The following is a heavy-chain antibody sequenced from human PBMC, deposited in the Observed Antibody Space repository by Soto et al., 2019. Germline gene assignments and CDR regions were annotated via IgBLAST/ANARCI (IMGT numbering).Heavy chain of an antibody. CDR1: GFTFSSYA. Sequence: GGSLRLSCAASGFTFSSYAMTWVRQAPGKGLEWVSDISAGGGSTYYADSVKGRFTVSKDKSKNTLNLQMNNLRAEDTAVYYCAKDLYTSGWSTWCDPRGQGTLVTVSA. CDR2: ISAGGGST. V-gene: IGHV3-23*01. D-gene: IGHD6-19*01. J-gene: IGHJ5*02. CDR3: AKDLYTSGWSTWCDP.